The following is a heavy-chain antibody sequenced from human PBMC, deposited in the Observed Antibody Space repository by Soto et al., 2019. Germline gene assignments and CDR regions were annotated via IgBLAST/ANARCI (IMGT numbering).Heavy chain of an antibody. CDR3: ARDLKGYDILTGYYYYYGMDV. CDR2: IGSRTSDI. CDR1: GFTLSRHT. D-gene: IGHD3-9*01. V-gene: IGHV3-21*01. J-gene: IGHJ6*02. Sequence: GSLRLSCSASGFTLSRHTMNWVRQAPGKGLEWVSFIGSRTSDIYYADSVKGRFTISRDNSKNTLYLQMNSLRAEDTAVYYCARDLKGYDILTGYYYYYGMDVWGQGTTVTVSS.